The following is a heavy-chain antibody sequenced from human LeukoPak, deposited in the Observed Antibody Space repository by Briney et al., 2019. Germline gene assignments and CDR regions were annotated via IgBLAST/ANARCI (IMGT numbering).Heavy chain of an antibody. CDR1: GGSFSGYY. V-gene: IGHV4-34*01. CDR2: INHSGST. D-gene: IGHD6-19*01. J-gene: IGHJ3*02. CDR3: ARGGPIAVAGQDAFDI. Sequence: PSETLSLTCAVYGGSFSGYYWSWIRQPPGKGLEWIGEINHSGSTNYNPSLKSRVTISVDTSKNQFSLKLSSVTAADTAVYYCARGGPIAVAGQDAFDIWGQGTMVTVSS.